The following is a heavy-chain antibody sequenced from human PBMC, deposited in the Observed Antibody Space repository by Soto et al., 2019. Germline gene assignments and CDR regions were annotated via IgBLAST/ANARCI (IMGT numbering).Heavy chain of an antibody. J-gene: IGHJ6*02. Sequence: ASVKVSCKAPGGTFSSYAISWGRQAPGQGLEWMGGIIPIFGTANYAQKFQGRVTITADESTSTAYMELSSLRSEDTAVYYCARGVGATNYYYYGMDVWGQGTTVTVSS. V-gene: IGHV1-69*13. CDR1: GGTFSSYA. CDR3: ARGVGATNYYYYGMDV. D-gene: IGHD1-26*01. CDR2: IIPIFGTA.